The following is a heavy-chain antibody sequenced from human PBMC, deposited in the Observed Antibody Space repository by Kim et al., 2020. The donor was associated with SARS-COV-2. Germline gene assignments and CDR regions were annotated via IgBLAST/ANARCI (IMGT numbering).Heavy chain of an antibody. Sequence: GGSLRLSCAASGFTFSSYSMNWVRQAPGKGLVWVSPINSGGSSISYADSVKGRFTISRDNAKNSLYLQMNSLRAEDTAVYYCASSSIAGTTGDAFDIWGQGTMVTVSS. CDR1: GFTFSSYS. V-gene: IGHV3-21*01. D-gene: IGHD1-20*01. CDR3: ASSSIAGTTGDAFDI. J-gene: IGHJ3*02. CDR2: INSGGSSI.